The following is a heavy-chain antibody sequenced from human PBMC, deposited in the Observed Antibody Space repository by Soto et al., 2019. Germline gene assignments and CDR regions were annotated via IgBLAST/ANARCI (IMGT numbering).Heavy chain of an antibody. CDR2: INSDGSRT. J-gene: IGHJ4*02. CDR3: ARGDGYYNHGNGYLGGH. V-gene: IGHV3-74*01. CDR1: GFTFSSYW. Sequence: EVQLVESGGGIVQPGGSLRLSGAASGFTFSSYWVHWVRQAPGKGLRWVSRINSDGSRTSYADSAKGRYTIPGGIADNKENLQMKQQRDQDTAVYYCARGDGYYNHGNGYLGGHWGQGTLVTVSS. D-gene: IGHD3-22*01.